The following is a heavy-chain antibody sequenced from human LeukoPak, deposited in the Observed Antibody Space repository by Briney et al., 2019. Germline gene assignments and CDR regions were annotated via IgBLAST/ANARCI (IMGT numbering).Heavy chain of an antibody. Sequence: GGSLRLSCAASGFTFSSYAMSWVRQAPGKGLEWVSAISGSGGSTYYADSVKGRFTISRDNSKNTLCLQMNSLRAEDTAVYYCAKDRFQVVVAATRYFDYWGQGTLVTVSS. CDR2: ISGSGGST. CDR1: GFTFSSYA. CDR3: AKDRFQVVVAATRYFDY. V-gene: IGHV3-23*01. D-gene: IGHD2-15*01. J-gene: IGHJ4*02.